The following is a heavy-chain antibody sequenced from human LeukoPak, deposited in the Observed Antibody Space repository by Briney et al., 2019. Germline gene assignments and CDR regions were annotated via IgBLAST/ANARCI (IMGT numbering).Heavy chain of an antibody. CDR1: GFTFSDYY. V-gene: IGHV3-11*01. CDR3: ARGDANTWFDAFHI. D-gene: IGHD3-10*01. J-gene: IGHJ3*02. CDR2: MSTTGYTI. Sequence: GGSLRLSCVASGFTFSDYYMSWIRQAPGKGLEWVSYMSTTGYTIYYADSVKGRFTISRDNPKNSLYLQMNGLRAEDTAVYYCARGDANTWFDAFHIWGQGTLVTVSA.